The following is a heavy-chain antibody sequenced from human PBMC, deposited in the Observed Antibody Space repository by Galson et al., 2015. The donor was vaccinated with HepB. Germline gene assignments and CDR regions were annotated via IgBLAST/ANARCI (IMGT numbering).Heavy chain of an antibody. V-gene: IGHV5-51*01. CDR3: ARPRKSLYDILTEDYYGMDV. Sequence: QSGAEVKKPGESLKISCKGSGYSFTSYWIGWVRQMPGKGLEWMGIIYPGDSDTRYSPSFQGQVTISADKSISTAYLQWSSLKASDTAMYYCARPRKSLYDILTEDYYGMDVWGQGTTVTVSS. CDR1: GYSFTSYW. CDR2: IYPGDSDT. J-gene: IGHJ6*02. D-gene: IGHD3-9*01.